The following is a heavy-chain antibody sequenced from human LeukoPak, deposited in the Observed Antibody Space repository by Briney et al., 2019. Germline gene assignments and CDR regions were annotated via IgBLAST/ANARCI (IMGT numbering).Heavy chain of an antibody. J-gene: IGHJ5*02. CDR3: ASRGGYYDSSGVVPPSNWFDP. D-gene: IGHD3-22*01. CDR1: GGTFSSYA. Sequence: SVKVSCKASGGTFSSYAISWVRQAPGQGLEWMGGIIPIFGTANYAQKFQGRVTITTDESTSTAYMELSSLRSEDTAVYYCASRGGYYDSSGVVPPSNWFDPWGQGTLVTASS. CDR2: IIPIFGTA. V-gene: IGHV1-69*05.